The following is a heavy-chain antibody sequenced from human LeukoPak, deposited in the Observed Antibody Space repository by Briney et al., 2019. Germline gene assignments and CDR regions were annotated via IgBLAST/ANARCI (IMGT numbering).Heavy chain of an antibody. Sequence: GASVKVSCKASGYTFTSYDINWVRQATGQGLEWMGWMNPNSGNTGYAQKFQGRVTMTRNTSISTAYMELSSLRAEDTALYYCAKDSSRTTMVRGALNSFDYWGQGTLVTVSS. J-gene: IGHJ4*02. CDR1: GYTFTSYD. CDR3: AKDSSRTTMVRGALNSFDY. D-gene: IGHD3-10*01. CDR2: MNPNSGNT. V-gene: IGHV1-8*01.